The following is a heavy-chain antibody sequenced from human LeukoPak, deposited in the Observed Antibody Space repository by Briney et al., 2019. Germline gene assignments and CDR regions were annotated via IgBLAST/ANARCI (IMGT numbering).Heavy chain of an antibody. V-gene: IGHV4-59*08. CDR1: GGXIGSDY. CDR3: ARWPSGYNYGLFDC. Sequence: PSETLSLTCTVSGGXIGSDYCSWIRQSPVKGLEWIGYIYYSGSTNYNPSLKSRVTISVDTFKNQFSLKLSSVTAADTAVYYCARWPSGYNYGLFDCWGRGALVTVSS. J-gene: IGHJ4*02. CDR2: IYYSGST. D-gene: IGHD5-18*01.